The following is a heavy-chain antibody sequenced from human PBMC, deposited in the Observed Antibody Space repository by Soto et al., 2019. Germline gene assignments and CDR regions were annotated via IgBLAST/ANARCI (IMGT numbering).Heavy chain of an antibody. J-gene: IGHJ3*02. Sequence: SETLSLTCAVSGYSINSGYYWAWIRQPPGKGLEWIGSVYQSESTYYNPSLKSRTTISVDTSKSQFSLRLISVTAADTAVYYCARSHYVLGAFDIWGRGTVVTVSS. CDR1: GYSINSGYY. CDR3: ARSHYVLGAFDI. V-gene: IGHV4-38-2*01. CDR2: VYQSEST. D-gene: IGHD3-10*02.